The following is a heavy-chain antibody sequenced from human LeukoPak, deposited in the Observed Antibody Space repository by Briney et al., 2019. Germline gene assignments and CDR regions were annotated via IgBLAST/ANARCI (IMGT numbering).Heavy chain of an antibody. CDR1: GGTFSSYA. Sequence: GASVKVSCKASGGTFSSYAISRVLQAPGQGLEWMGRIIPIFGTANYAQKFQGRVTITTDESTSTAYMELSSLRSEDTAVYYCARERYYDSSGYSPDAFDIWGQGTMVTVSS. CDR2: IIPIFGTA. D-gene: IGHD3-22*01. CDR3: ARERYYDSSGYSPDAFDI. J-gene: IGHJ3*02. V-gene: IGHV1-69*05.